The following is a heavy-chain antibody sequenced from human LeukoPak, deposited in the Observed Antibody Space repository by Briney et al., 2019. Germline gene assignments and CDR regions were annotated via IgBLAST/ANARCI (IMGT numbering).Heavy chain of an antibody. CDR2: ISSSGSTI. J-gene: IGHJ6*03. CDR1: GFTFSSYE. CDR3: ARDEVESSSWHPPYYYYYYMDV. V-gene: IGHV3-48*03. Sequence: GGSLRLSCAASGFTFSSYEMNWVRQAPGKGLEWVSYISSSGSTIYYADSVKGRFTISRDNAKNSLYLQMNSLRAEDTAVYYCARDEVESSSWHPPYYYYYYMDVWGKGTTVTVSS. D-gene: IGHD6-13*01.